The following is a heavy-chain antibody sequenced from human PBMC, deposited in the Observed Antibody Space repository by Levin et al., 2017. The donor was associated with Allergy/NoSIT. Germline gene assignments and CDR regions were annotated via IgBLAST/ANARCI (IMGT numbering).Heavy chain of an antibody. CDR3: AKDGTLLATSEDYLDP. CDR2: ISAYGEST. J-gene: IGHJ5*02. Sequence: GGSLRLSCAASGFTFNSFALSWVRQAPGEGLEWVSTISAYGESTYYADSVKGRFTISRDNSRNTLYLLMSSLRAEDTAVYYCAKDGTLLATSEDYLDPWGQGTQLTVSS. V-gene: IGHV3-23*01. D-gene: IGHD5-12*01. CDR1: GFTFNSFA.